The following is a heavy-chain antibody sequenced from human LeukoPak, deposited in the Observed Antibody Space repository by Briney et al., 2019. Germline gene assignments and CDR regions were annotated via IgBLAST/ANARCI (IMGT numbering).Heavy chain of an antibody. J-gene: IGHJ4*02. CDR1: GGSFSGYY. Sequence: PSETLSLTCAVYGGSFSGYYWSWIRQPPGKGLEWIGEINHSGSTNYNPSLKSRVTISVDTSKNQFSLKLSSVTAADTAVYYCARSSSGWYETTYYFDYWGQGTLVTVSS. D-gene: IGHD6-19*01. V-gene: IGHV4-34*01. CDR3: ARSSSGWYETTYYFDY. CDR2: INHSGST.